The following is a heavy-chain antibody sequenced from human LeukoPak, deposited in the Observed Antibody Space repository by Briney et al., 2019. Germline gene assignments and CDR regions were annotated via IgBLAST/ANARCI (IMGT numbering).Heavy chain of an antibody. CDR3: ARVGATEAFDI. CDR2: IYHSGST. V-gene: IGHV4-59*12. Sequence: SETLSLTCTVSGGSISSYYWSWIRQPPGKGLEWIGYIYHSGSTYYNPSLKSRVTISVDRSKNQFSLKLSSVTAADTAVYYCARVGATEAFDIWGQGTMVTVSS. D-gene: IGHD1-26*01. CDR1: GGSISSYY. J-gene: IGHJ3*02.